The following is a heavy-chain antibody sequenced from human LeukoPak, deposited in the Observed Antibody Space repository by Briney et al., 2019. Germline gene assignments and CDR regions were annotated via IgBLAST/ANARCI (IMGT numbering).Heavy chain of an antibody. V-gene: IGHV3-74*01. Sequence: GGSLRLSCAASGFTFRSSWMHWVRQAPGKGLVWVSRTNSDGSDTRYADSMKGRFTISRDNAKDTLYLQMNSLRAEDTAVYYCARVSGIAARGDLRNDYWGQGWLVTVSS. CDR1: GFTFRSSW. CDR3: ARVSGIAARGDLRNDY. D-gene: IGHD6-6*01. J-gene: IGHJ4*01. CDR2: TNSDGSDT.